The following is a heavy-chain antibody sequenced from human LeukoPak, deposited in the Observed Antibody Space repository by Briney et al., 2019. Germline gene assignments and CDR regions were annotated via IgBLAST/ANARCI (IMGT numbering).Heavy chain of an antibody. CDR1: GGSINNINYN. Sequence: SETLSLTCRVSGGSINNINYNWGWIRQPPGKGLEWIGNIYYSGSTYYNPSLESRVTISVDTSKNQFSLKLSSVTAADTAVYYCATSGWYLLPGVYWGQGTLVTVSS. V-gene: IGHV4-39*01. CDR2: IYYSGST. J-gene: IGHJ4*02. CDR3: ATSGWYLLPGVY. D-gene: IGHD6-19*01.